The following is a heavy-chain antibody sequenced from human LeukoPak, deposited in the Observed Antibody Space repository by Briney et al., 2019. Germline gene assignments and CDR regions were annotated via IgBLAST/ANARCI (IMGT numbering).Heavy chain of an antibody. Sequence: GGSLRLSCAASGFTFSSYWMSWVRQAPGKGLEWVASIKQDGTEKYYLDSLEGRFTISRDNAKNSVHLQINRLRAEDTAVYYCARRGTIAVPVFWFDPWGQGTLVIVSS. J-gene: IGHJ5*02. CDR3: ARRGTIAVPVFWFDP. CDR2: IKQDGTEK. D-gene: IGHD6-19*01. V-gene: IGHV3-7*01. CDR1: GFTFSSYW.